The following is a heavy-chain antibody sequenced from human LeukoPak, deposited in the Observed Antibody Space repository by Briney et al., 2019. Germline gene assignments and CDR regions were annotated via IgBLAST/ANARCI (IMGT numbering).Heavy chain of an antibody. CDR3: ARQLGYCSSTRCNTWFAP. CDR2: IYYSGST. CDR1: GGSISSFY. D-gene: IGHD2-2*02. J-gene: IGHJ5*02. Sequence: SETLSLTCTVSGGSISSFYWIWIRQPPGKDLEWIGYIYYSGSTNYNPSLKSRVTISVDTSKNQLSLKLSSVTAADTAVYYCARQLGYCSSTRCNTWFAPWGQGTLVIVSS. V-gene: IGHV4-59*01.